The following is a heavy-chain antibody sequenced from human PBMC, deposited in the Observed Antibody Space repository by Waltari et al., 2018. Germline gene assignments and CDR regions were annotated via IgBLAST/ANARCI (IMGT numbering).Heavy chain of an antibody. J-gene: IGHJ4*02. Sequence: QVQLVQSGAEVKKPGSSVTVSCKASGGTFSSYALSWARRAPGEGREWMGRIIPILGTANYAQKYQCRVTITADKSTSTAYMELSSLRSEDTAVYYCARGCGYSSSWFTYWGQGTLVTVSS. CDR1: GGTFSSYA. D-gene: IGHD6-13*01. V-gene: IGHV1-69*08. CDR2: IIPILGTA. CDR3: ARGCGYSSSWFTY.